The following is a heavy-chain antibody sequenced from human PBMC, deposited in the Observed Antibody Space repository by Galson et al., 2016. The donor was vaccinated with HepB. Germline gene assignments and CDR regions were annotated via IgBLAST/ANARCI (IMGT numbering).Heavy chain of an antibody. CDR3: ARGGEWSFHMNFYGLDV. J-gene: IGHJ6*02. Sequence: SVKVSCKASGYTFTSYIVSWVRQAPGQGLEWMGWISAYNGHTNYAQKVQGRVTLTIDTSTSTAYMELRSLRADDTAVYYCARGGEWSFHMNFYGLDVWGPGTTVSVSS. CDR1: GYTFTSYI. V-gene: IGHV1-18*04. CDR2: ISAYNGHT. D-gene: IGHD3-3*01.